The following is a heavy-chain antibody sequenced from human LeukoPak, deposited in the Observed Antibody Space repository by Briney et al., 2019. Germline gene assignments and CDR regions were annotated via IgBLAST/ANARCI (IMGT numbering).Heavy chain of an antibody. CDR1: GFTFRDYW. J-gene: IGHJ4*02. CDR2: IKEDGSEK. D-gene: IGHD6-6*01. Sequence: GGSLRLSCAASGFTFRDYWMSWVRQAPGKGLEWVANIKEDGSEKYYVDSVKGRFTISRDNAKNSLNLQMDSLRVEDTAVYYCTRGDSSSKIDYWGQGTLVTVSS. CDR3: TRGDSSSKIDY. V-gene: IGHV3-7*01.